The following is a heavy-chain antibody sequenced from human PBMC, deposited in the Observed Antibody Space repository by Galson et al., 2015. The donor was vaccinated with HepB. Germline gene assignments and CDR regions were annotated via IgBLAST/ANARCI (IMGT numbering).Heavy chain of an antibody. J-gene: IGHJ4*02. D-gene: IGHD3-22*01. CDR2: IYHSGKD. CDR1: GYSIRNGYY. CDR3: ARVANFDSHGYPFDS. Sequence: ETLSLTCAVSGYSIRNGYYWGWIRQPPGKGLEWIASIYHSGKDYYNPSLKSRVTVAVDTSKNQFSLKVTSVTAADTAVYYCARVANFDSHGYPFDSWGQGTLITVSS. V-gene: IGHV4-38-2*01.